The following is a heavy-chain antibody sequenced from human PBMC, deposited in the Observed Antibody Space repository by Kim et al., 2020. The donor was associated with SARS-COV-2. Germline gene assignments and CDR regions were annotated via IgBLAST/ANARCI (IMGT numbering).Heavy chain of an antibody. J-gene: IGHJ4*02. CDR2: MNQDGSEK. D-gene: IGHD1-26*01. V-gene: IGHV3-7*01. CDR3: AKGQWGV. CDR1: GFTFSSSW. Sequence: GGSLRLSCAASGFTFSSSWMSWVRQAPGKGPECVASMNQDGSEKYSLDSVKGRFTISRDNVKNSLYLQMTNLRAEDTAVYYCAKGQWGVGGQGTLVIVSS.